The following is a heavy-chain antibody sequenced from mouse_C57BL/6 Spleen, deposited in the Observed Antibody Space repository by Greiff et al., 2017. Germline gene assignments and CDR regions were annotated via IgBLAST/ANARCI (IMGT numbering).Heavy chain of an antibody. V-gene: IGHV1-80*01. CDR2: IYPGDGDT. J-gene: IGHJ4*01. CDR3: ARSGISILYAMDY. Sequence: QVHVKQSGAELVKPGASVKISCKASGYAFSSYWMNWVKQRPGKGLEWIGQIYPGDGDTNYNGKFKGKATLTADKSSSTAYMQLSSLTSEDSAVYFCARSGISILYAMDYLGQGTSVTVSS. CDR1: GYAFSSYW.